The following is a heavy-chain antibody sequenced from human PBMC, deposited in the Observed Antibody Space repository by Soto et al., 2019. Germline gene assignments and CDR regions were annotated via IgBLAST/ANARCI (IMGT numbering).Heavy chain of an antibody. D-gene: IGHD1-26*01. V-gene: IGHV1-69*13. CDR1: GGTFSSYA. J-gene: IGHJ6*02. Sequence: SVKVSCKASGGTFSSYAISWVRQAPGQGLEWMGGIIPIFGTANYAQKFQGRVTITADESTSTAYMELSSLRSDDTAAYYCAGDPPTTTYYYYGMDVWGQGTTVTVSS. CDR2: IIPIFGTA. CDR3: AGDPPTTTYYYYGMDV.